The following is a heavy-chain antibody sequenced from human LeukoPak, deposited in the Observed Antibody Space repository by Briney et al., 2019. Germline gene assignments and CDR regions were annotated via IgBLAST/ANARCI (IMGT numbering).Heavy chain of an antibody. D-gene: IGHD3-3*01. CDR2: ISYDGSNK. CDR1: GFTFSSYA. J-gene: IGHJ5*02. CDR3: ARDSSGVYYDFWSGLSELNWFDP. V-gene: IGHV3-30-3*01. Sequence: PGRSLRLSCAASGFTFSSYAMHWVRQAPGKGLEWVAVISYDGSNKYYADSVKGRFTISRDNSKNTLYLQMNSLRAEDTAVYYCARDSSGVYYDFWSGLSELNWFDPWGQGTLVTVSS.